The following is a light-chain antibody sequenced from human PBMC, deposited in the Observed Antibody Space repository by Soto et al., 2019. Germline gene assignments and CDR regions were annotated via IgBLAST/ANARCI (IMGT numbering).Light chain of an antibody. J-gene: IGLJ1*01. Sequence: QSVLTQPASVSGSPGQSITISCTGTSSDFGDYDYVSWYLQHPGKVPKLMIYEVSNRPSGVSNRFSGSESGNTASLTISGLQAEDEADYYCSSYTGSSTLVFGTGTRSPS. CDR2: EVS. V-gene: IGLV2-14*01. CDR1: SSDFGDYDY. CDR3: SSYTGSSTLV.